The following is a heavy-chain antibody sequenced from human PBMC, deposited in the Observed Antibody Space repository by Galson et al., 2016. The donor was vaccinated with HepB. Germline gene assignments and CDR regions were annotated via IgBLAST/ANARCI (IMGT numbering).Heavy chain of an antibody. D-gene: IGHD5-24*01. CDR1: GFSPSSSGMC. J-gene: IGHJ4*02. CDR3: ARSSRDGYNSFDY. V-gene: IGHV2-70*01. CDR2: IDWEDDK. Sequence: PALVKPTQTLTLTCTFSGFSPSSSGMCVAWIRQPPGRALEWLALIDWEDDKYYTTSLKARLTISRDTSKNQVVLTVTNMDPADTATYYCARSSRDGYNSFDYWGQGTLVTVSS.